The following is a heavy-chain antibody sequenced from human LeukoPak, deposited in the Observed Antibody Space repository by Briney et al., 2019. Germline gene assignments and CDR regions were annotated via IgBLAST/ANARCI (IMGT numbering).Heavy chain of an antibody. D-gene: IGHD5-12*01. Sequence: SETLSLTCTVSGGSISSYYWSWIRQPPGKGLEWIGYIYYSGSTNYNPSLKSRVTISVDTSKNQFSLKLSSVTAADTAVYYCARLQQGYSGYDFLNYFDYWGQGTLVTVSS. CDR1: GGSISSYY. J-gene: IGHJ4*02. CDR2: IYYSGST. V-gene: IGHV4-59*08. CDR3: ARLQQGYSGYDFLNYFDY.